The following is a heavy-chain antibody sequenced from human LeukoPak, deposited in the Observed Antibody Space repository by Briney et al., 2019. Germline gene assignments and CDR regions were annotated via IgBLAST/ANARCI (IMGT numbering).Heavy chain of an antibody. CDR1: GFTFDDYG. D-gene: IGHD1/OR15-1a*01. V-gene: IGHV3-23*01. CDR3: AQNKCEFPA. Sequence: GGSLRLSCAASGFTFDDYGMSWVRQAPGKGLEWVSGVSDSGGSTYYADSVQGRFTISRDNSKNTLYLQMNSLRAEDTATYFCAQNKCEFPAWGQGTLVTVSS. CDR2: VSDSGGST. J-gene: IGHJ5*02.